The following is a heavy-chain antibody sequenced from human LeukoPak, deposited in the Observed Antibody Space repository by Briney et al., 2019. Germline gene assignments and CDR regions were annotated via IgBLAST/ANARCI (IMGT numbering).Heavy chain of an antibody. Sequence: GGSLRLSCAASGLTFSSYSMHWVRHAPGKGLEGVAFTRYDGSNKYYADSVKGRFTISRDNSKNTLYLQMNSLRAEDTAVYYCASNYITMITKDYWGQGTLVTVSS. J-gene: IGHJ4*02. CDR3: ASNYITMITKDY. CDR2: TRYDGSNK. CDR1: GLTFSSYS. V-gene: IGHV3-30*02. D-gene: IGHD3-22*01.